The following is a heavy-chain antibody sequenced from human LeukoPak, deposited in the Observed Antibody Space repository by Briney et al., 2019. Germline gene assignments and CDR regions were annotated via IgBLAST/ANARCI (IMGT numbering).Heavy chain of an antibody. CDR2: INPNSSGT. J-gene: IGHJ4*02. D-gene: IGHD4-17*01. V-gene: IGHV1-2*02. Sequence: GASVKVSCKASGYTFTGYYMHWVRQAPGQGLEWMGWINPNSSGTNYAQKFQGRVTMTRDTSISTAYMELSRLRFDDTAVYYCARALPDCGDYLTTFDYWGQGTLVTVSS. CDR1: GYTFTGYY. CDR3: ARALPDCGDYLTTFDY.